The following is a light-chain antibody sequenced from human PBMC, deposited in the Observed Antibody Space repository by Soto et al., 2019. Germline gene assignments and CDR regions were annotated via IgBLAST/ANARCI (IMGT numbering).Light chain of an antibody. Sequence: EIVLTQSPATLSLSPGERATLSCRASQSVSSYLAWYQQKPGQAPRLLIYDASNRATGIPARFSGSGSGTDFTLTISSLEPEDFAVYYCQQRSNCPPLTFXGGTKVDIK. CDR3: QQRSNCPPLT. J-gene: IGKJ4*01. CDR2: DAS. CDR1: QSVSSY. V-gene: IGKV3-11*01.